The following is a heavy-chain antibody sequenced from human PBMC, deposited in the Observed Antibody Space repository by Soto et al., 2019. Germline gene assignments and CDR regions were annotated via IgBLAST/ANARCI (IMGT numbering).Heavy chain of an antibody. D-gene: IGHD5-12*01. CDR2: IIPILGIA. V-gene: IGHV1-69*08. CDR3: ARDPNGYDSYYYYYGMDV. Sequence: QVQLVQSGAEVKKPGSSVKVSCKASGGTFSSYTISWVRQAPGQGLEWMGRIIPILGIANYAQKFQGRVTITADXXTXTXXMELSSLRSEDTAVYYCARDPNGYDSYYYYYGMDVWGQGTTVTVSS. J-gene: IGHJ6*02. CDR1: GGTFSSYT.